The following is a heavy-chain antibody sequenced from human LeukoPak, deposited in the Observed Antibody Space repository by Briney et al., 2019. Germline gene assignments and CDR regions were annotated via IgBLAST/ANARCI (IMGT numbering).Heavy chain of an antibody. J-gene: IGHJ3*02. CDR2: IYPGDSDT. CDR1: GYSFTSYW. D-gene: IGHD5-24*01. Sequence: GESLKISCKGSGYSFTSYWIGWVRQMPGKGREWMGIIYPGDSDTRYSPSFQGQVTISADKSISTAYLQWSSLKASDTAMYYCASPQLQPPVPFDIWGQGTMVTVSS. CDR3: ASPQLQPPVPFDI. V-gene: IGHV5-51*01.